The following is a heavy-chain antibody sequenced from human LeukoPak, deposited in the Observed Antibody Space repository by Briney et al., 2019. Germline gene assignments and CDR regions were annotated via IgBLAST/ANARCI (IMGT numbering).Heavy chain of an antibody. D-gene: IGHD4-17*01. CDR3: ARHPTLTTGRMFDY. CDR2: IYYSGST. J-gene: IGHJ4*02. V-gene: IGHV4-59*08. Sequence: PSETLSLTCTVSGGSISSYYWSWIRQPPGKGLEWIGYIYYSGSTNYNPSLKSRVTISVDTSKNQFSLKLSSVTAADTAVYYCARHPTLTTGRMFDYWGQETLVTVS. CDR1: GGSISSYY.